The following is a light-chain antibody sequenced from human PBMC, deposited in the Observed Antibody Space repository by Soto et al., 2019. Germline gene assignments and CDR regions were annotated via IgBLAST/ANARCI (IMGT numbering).Light chain of an antibody. J-gene: IGLJ1*01. CDR1: SSDVGSYNL. CDR3: CSYAAGSTYV. Sequence: QSVLTQPASVSGSPGQSITISCTGTSSDVGSYNLVSWYQQHPGKAPKLMIYEGSKRPSGVSNRFSGSKSDNTASLTISGLQAEDETDYYCCSYAAGSTYVFGTGTKLTVL. V-gene: IGLV2-23*01. CDR2: EGS.